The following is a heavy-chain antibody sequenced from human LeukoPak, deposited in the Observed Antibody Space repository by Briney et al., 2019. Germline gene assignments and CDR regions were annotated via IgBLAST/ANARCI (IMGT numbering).Heavy chain of an antibody. CDR3: AREIFGSGSYPDL. V-gene: IGHV3-33*01. CDR2: IWHDGSHK. Sequence: GGSLRLSCAASGFAFNTYAMHWVRQAPGQGLEWVALIWHDGSHKFYSNSVRGQFTISRDNSKNTVSLQMNNLRPEDTAVYYCAREIFGSGSYPDLWGQGTLVTVCS. D-gene: IGHD3-10*01. J-gene: IGHJ4*02. CDR1: GFAFNTYA.